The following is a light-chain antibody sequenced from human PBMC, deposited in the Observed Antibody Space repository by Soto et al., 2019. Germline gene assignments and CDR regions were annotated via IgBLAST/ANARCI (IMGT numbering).Light chain of an antibody. J-gene: IGKJ1*01. CDR3: QQYNSYWT. V-gene: IGKV1-5*03. Sequence: DIQMTQAASTLSASVGDRVTITCRASQSISSWLAWYQQKPGKAPKLLIYKASSLESGVPLRFSGSGSGTEFTLTISSLQPDDFATYYCQQYNSYWTFGQGTKVDIK. CDR2: KAS. CDR1: QSISSW.